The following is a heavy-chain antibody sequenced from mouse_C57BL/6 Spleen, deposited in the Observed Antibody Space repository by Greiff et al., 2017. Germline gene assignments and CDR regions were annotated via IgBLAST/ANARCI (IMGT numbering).Heavy chain of an antibody. CDR1: GYAFSSSW. CDR3: ARPLLPYYAMDD. Sequence: QVQLQQSGPELVKPGASVKISCKASGYAFSSSWMNWVKQRPGKGLVWIGRIYPGDGDTNYNGKFKGKATLTADKSSSTAYMQLSSLTSEDSAVYVCARPLLPYYAMDDWGQGTSVTVSS. J-gene: IGHJ4*01. V-gene: IGHV1-82*01. CDR2: IYPGDGDT. D-gene: IGHD2-1*01.